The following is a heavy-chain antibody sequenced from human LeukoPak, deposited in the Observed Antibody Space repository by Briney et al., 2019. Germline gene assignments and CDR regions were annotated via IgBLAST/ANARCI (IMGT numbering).Heavy chain of an antibody. D-gene: IGHD7-27*01. Sequence: PSETLSLTCTVSGPSISSYYWSWIRQPPGKGLEWIGYIYYSGSTNYNPSLKSRVTISVDTSKNQFSLKLSSVTAADTAVYYCARALGTALDYWGQGTLVTVSS. CDR1: GPSISSYY. CDR2: IYYSGST. CDR3: ARALGTALDY. J-gene: IGHJ4*02. V-gene: IGHV4-59*12.